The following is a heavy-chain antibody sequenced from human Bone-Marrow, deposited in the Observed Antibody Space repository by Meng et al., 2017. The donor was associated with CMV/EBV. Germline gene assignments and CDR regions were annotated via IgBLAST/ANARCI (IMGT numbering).Heavy chain of an antibody. CDR1: GGTFSSYA. V-gene: IGHV1-69*05. J-gene: IGHJ6*01. CDR2: IIPIFGTA. CDR3: ARLGYCSSTSCSPPSGMDV. D-gene: IGHD2-2*01. Sequence: SVKVSCKASGGTFSSYAISWVRQAPGQGLEWMGGIIPIFGTANYAQKFQGRVTITTDESTSTAYMELSSLRSEDTAVYYCARLGYCSSTSCSPPSGMDVWGQGTMVTVYS.